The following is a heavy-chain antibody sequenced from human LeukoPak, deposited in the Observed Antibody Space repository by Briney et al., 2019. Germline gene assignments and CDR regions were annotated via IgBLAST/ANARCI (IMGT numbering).Heavy chain of an antibody. CDR1: GYTFTGYY. D-gene: IGHD3-16*01. CDR2: INPNSGGT. Sequence: ASVKVSCKASGYTFTGYYMHWVRQAPGQGLEWMGWINPNSGGTNYAQKFQGRVTMTRDTSISTAYMELSRLRSDDTAVYYCARDKQSWNYDYVWGTPQPPADYWGQGTLVTVSS. J-gene: IGHJ4*02. V-gene: IGHV1-2*02. CDR3: ARDKQSWNYDYVWGTPQPPADY.